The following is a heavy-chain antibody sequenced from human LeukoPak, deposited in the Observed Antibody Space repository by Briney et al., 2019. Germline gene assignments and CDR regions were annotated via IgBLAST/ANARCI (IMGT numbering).Heavy chain of an antibody. CDR2: IYPGDSDT. CDR3: ARHTKFDYGDYVPAYFDY. CDR1: GYSFTNYW. J-gene: IGHJ4*02. Sequence: GESLKISCKGSGYSFTNYWIGWVRQMPGKGLEWMGIIYPGDSDTRYSPSFQGQVTISSDKSISTAYLRWSSLKASDTAMYYCARHTKFDYGDYVPAYFDYWGQGTLVTVSS. D-gene: IGHD4-17*01. V-gene: IGHV5-51*01.